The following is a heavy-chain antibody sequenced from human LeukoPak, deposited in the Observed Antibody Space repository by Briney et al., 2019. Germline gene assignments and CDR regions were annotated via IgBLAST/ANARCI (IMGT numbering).Heavy chain of an antibody. CDR2: ISYDGSNK. Sequence: GGSLRLSCAASGFTFSDYYMSWVRQAPGKGLEWVAVISYDGSNKYYADSVKGRFTVSRDNSKNTLYLQMNSLRAEDTAVYYCARSYYDSSGYHSGFDYWGQGTLVTVSS. J-gene: IGHJ4*02. CDR3: ARSYYDSSGYHSGFDY. CDR1: GFTFSDYY. V-gene: IGHV3-30*03. D-gene: IGHD3-22*01.